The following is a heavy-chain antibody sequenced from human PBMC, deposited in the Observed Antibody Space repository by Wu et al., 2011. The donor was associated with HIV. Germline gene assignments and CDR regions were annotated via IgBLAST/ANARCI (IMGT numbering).Heavy chain of an antibody. CDR3: ARDLVQAIFGVIDYYFDY. V-gene: IGHV1-46*01. J-gene: IGHJ4*02. D-gene: IGHD3-3*01. Sequence: QVQLVQSGAEVKKPGASVKVSCKASGYTFTSYYMHWVRQAPGQGLEWMGIINPSGGSTTYAQKFQDRVTMTRDTSTSTVYMELSRLRSEDTAVYYCARDLVQAIFGVIDYYFDYVGPGNPGHRLL. CDR2: INPSGGST. CDR1: GYTFTSYY.